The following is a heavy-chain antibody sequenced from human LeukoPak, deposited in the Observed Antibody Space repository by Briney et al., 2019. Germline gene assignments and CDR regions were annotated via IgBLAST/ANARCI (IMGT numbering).Heavy chain of an antibody. Sequence: ASVKVSCKASGYTFTGYYMHWVRQAPGQGLEWMGWINPNSGGTNYAQKFQGRVTMTRDTSTSTVYMELSSLRSEDTAVYYCARDRSYYDSWGQGTLVTVSS. CDR2: INPNSGGT. CDR1: GYTFTGYY. J-gene: IGHJ4*02. CDR3: ARDRSYYDS. V-gene: IGHV1-2*02.